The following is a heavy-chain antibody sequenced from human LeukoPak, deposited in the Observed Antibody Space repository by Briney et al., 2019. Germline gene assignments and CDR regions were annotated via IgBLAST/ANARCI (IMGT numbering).Heavy chain of an antibody. CDR3: ARDLPGNELTTNNWFDP. CDR1: GGTFSSYA. CDR2: IIPIFGTA. D-gene: IGHD4/OR15-4a*01. Sequence: ASVKVSCKASGGTFSSYAISWVRQAPGQGLEWMGGIIPIFGTANYAQKFQGRVTITADKSTSTAYMELSSLRSEDTAVYYCARDLPGNELTTNNWFDPWGQGTLVTVSS. V-gene: IGHV1-69*06. J-gene: IGHJ5*02.